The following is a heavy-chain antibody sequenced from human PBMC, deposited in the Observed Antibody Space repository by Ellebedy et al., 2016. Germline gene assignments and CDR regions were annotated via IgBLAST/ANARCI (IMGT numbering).Heavy chain of an antibody. CDR2: ISYDGSNK. CDR1: GFTFSSYA. CDR3: AILPSRDIVVIPAAIKAYYYYYYMDV. V-gene: IGHV3-30-3*01. Sequence: GGSLRLSXAASGFTFSSYAMHWVRQAPGKGLEWVAVISYDGSNKYYADSVKGRFTISRDNSKNTLYLQMNSLRAEDTAVYYCAILPSRDIVVIPAAIKAYYYYYYMDVWGKGTTVTVSS. J-gene: IGHJ6*03. D-gene: IGHD2-2*01.